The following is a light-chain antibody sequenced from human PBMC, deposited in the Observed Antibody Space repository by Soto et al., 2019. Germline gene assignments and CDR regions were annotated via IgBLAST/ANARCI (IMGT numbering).Light chain of an antibody. CDR2: DAS. J-gene: IGKJ5*01. CDR3: QQRSNWPIT. CDR1: QSVRFY. V-gene: IGKV3-11*01. Sequence: EIVLTQSRATLSLSPGERATLSCRASQSVRFYLVWYQQKPGQAPRLLIYDASNRASGIPARFSGSGSGTDFTLTISSLEPEDFAVYYCQQRSNWPITFGQGTRLEIK.